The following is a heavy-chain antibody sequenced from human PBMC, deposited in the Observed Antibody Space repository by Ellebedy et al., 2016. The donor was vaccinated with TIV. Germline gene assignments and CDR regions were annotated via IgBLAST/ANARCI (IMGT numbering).Heavy chain of an antibody. V-gene: IGHV1-46*01. CDR1: GYTFSIYF. D-gene: IGHD2-21*01. CDR2: INPDGGTT. J-gene: IGHJ4*02. Sequence: AASVKVSCKTSGYTFSIYFIQWVRHAPGQGLELMATINPDGGTTKYAQKFQDRVTMTTDTSTSTVYMELSGLRSDDTAVYYCARGEKFCRGGGCSDYWGQGSLVTVSS. CDR3: ARGEKFCRGGGCSDY.